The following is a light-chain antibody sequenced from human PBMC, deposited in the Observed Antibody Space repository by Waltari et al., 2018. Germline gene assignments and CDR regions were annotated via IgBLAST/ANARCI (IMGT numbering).Light chain of an antibody. CDR2: STN. J-gene: IGLJ3*02. CDR1: SGSVPTSYY. CDR3: VLYMGSGIWV. V-gene: IGLV8-61*01. Sequence: QTVVTQEPSFSVSPGGPVTLTCALSSGSVPTSYYPTWYPRTPGQAPRTLIYSTNTRSAGVPDRFSGSILGNKAALTITGAQADDESDYYCVLYMGSGIWVFGGGTKLTVL.